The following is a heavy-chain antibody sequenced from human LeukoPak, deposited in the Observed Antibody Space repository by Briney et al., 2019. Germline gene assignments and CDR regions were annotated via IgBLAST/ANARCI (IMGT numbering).Heavy chain of an antibody. CDR2: INPSGGST. D-gene: IGHD2-2*01. CDR3: ARVAYCSSTSCYSFDY. Sequence: GASVKVSCKASGYTFTSYYMHWVRQAPGQGLEWMGIINPSGGSTSYAQKFQGRVTMIRDTSTSTVYMELSSLRSEDTAVYYCARVAYCSSTSCYSFDYWGQGTLVTVSS. V-gene: IGHV1-46*01. J-gene: IGHJ4*02. CDR1: GYTFTSYY.